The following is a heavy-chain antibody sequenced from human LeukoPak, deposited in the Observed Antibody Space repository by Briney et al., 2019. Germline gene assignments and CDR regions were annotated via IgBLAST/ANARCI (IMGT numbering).Heavy chain of an antibody. J-gene: IGHJ4*02. CDR2: ISSTSGYI. D-gene: IGHD6-19*01. CDR1: GFTFSDYH. V-gene: IGHV3-21*01. Sequence: GGSLRLSCAASGFTFSDYHISWVRQAPGKGLEWVSSISSTSGYIYYADSMKGRFSISRDNAKNSVYLDMSSLRAEDTAVYYCAREDTYSRGWYGPDYWGQGTLVTVSS. CDR3: AREDTYSRGWYGPDY.